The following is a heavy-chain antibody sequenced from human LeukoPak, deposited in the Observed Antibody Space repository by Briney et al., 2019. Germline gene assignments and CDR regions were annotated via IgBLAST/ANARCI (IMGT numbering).Heavy chain of an antibody. CDR3: ARSYDILTGSSSPFDP. V-gene: IGHV3-66*01. CDR2: IYSGGST. CDR1: GFTVSSNY. Sequence: GGSLRLSCAASGFTVSSNYMSWVRQAPGKGLEWVSVIYSGGSTYYADSVKGRFTISRDNSKNTLYLQMNSLRAEDTAVYYCARSYDILTGSSSPFDPWGQGTLVTVSS. J-gene: IGHJ5*02. D-gene: IGHD3-9*01.